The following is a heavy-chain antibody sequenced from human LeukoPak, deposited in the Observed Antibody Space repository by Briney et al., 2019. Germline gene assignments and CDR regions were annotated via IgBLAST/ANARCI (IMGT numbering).Heavy chain of an antibody. D-gene: IGHD2-15*01. Sequence: GGSLRLSCAASGCTFSSYEMNWVRQAPGQGLEWVSYISSSGSTIYYADSVKGRFTISRDNAKNSLYLQMNSLRAEDTAVYYCAAEPGGSYNYYYGMDVWGQGTTVTVSS. V-gene: IGHV3-48*03. CDR2: ISSSGSTI. CDR3: AAEPGGSYNYYYGMDV. J-gene: IGHJ6*02. CDR1: GCTFSSYE.